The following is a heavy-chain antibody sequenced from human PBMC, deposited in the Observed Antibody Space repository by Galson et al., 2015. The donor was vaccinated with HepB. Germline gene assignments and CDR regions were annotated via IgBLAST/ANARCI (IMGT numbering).Heavy chain of an antibody. CDR2: INSDRSST. Sequence: SLRLSCAASGFTISSSWVHWVRQAPGRGLVWVSLINSDRSSTTYADSVKGRFTISRDNAKNTVYLQMNSLRAEDTAVYYCARDRDVVVVGDHYDVFDIWGQGTMVTVSS. CDR1: GFTISSSW. V-gene: IGHV3-74*03. D-gene: IGHD2-15*01. CDR3: ARDRDVVVVGDHYDVFDI. J-gene: IGHJ3*02.